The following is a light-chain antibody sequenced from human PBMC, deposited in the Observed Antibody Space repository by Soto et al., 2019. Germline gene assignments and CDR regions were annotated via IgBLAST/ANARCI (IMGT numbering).Light chain of an antibody. CDR3: SSYTTRSTYV. V-gene: IGLV2-14*02. Sequence: QSVLTQPASVSGSPGQSITISCAGTSSDVGSHPLVSWYQQHPGKAPKLMISEDTKRPSGVSNRFSASKSGNTASLTISGLQAEDGADYYCSSYTTRSTYVFGTGTKVTVL. CDR1: SSDVGSHPL. CDR2: EDT. J-gene: IGLJ1*01.